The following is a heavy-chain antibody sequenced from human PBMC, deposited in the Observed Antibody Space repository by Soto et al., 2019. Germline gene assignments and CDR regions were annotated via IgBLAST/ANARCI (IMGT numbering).Heavy chain of an antibody. J-gene: IGHJ6*02. Sequence: GGSLRLSCAASGLTVSSSYMSWVRQAPGKGLQWVSVIYSAGSTYYANSVKGRFTISRDISTNMVYLQMSSLTDEDTAVYYCGRGGYRHYSAYYYYALDVWGQGTTVTVSS. CDR2: IYSAGST. CDR3: GRGGYRHYSAYYYYALDV. V-gene: IGHV3-53*01. CDR1: GLTVSSSY. D-gene: IGHD4-4*01.